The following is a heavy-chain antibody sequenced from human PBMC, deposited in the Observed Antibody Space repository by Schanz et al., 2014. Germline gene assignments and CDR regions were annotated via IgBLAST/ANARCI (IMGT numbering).Heavy chain of an antibody. Sequence: EVQLVESGGGLVQPGGSLRLSCAASGFAFDTYWMSWVRQAPGKGLEWVSVIYGGGITYYADSVKGRFTISRDSSRNTLYLQMNSLRAEDTAVYYCERFQSPHQPFDYWGQGTLVTVSS. J-gene: IGHJ4*02. D-gene: IGHD2-2*01. CDR1: GFAFDTYW. V-gene: IGHV3-66*01. CDR2: IYGGGIT. CDR3: ERFQSPHQPFDY.